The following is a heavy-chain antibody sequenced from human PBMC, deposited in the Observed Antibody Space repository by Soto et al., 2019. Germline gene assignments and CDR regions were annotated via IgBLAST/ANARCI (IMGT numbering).Heavy chain of an antibody. CDR3: ARDGPGVGGLQGDAFDI. Sequence: ASVKVSCKASGGTFSSYAISWVRQAPGQGLEWMGGIIPIFGIANYAQKFQGRVTITAEKSTNTAYMELSSLRSEDTAVYYCARDGPGVGGLQGDAFDIWGQGTMVTVSS. J-gene: IGHJ3*02. CDR2: IIPIFGIA. D-gene: IGHD1-26*01. V-gene: IGHV1-69*10. CDR1: GGTFSSYA.